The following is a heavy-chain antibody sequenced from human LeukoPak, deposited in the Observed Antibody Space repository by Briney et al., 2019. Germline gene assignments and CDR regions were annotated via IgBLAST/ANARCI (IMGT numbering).Heavy chain of an antibody. J-gene: IGHJ4*02. CDR1: GYTFTAYH. Sequence: ASVKVSCKTSGYTFTAYHVHWVRQAPGQGLEFMGWIYPPTGGTVLAEKFQGRVIMTRDTSITTGYMELSGLNFDDTAVYYCVRENWYYDHWGQGTLVTVSS. CDR2: IYPPTGGT. D-gene: IGHD3-16*01. V-gene: IGHV1-2*02. CDR3: VRENWYYDH.